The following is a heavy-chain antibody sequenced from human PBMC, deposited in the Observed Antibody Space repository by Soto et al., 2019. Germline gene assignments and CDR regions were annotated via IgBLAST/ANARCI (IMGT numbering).Heavy chain of an antibody. Sequence: GGSLRLSCAASGFTFSSYAMSWVRQAPGKGLEWVSAISGSGGSTYYADSVKGRFTISRDNSKNTLYLQMNSLRAEDTAVYYCAKGHHSSGWSALDYWGQGTLVTVSS. CDR3: AKGHHSSGWSALDY. V-gene: IGHV3-23*01. CDR2: ISGSGGST. D-gene: IGHD6-19*01. CDR1: GFTFSSYA. J-gene: IGHJ4*02.